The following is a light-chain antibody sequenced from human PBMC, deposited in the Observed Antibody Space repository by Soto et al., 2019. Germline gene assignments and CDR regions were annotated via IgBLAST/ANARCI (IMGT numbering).Light chain of an antibody. CDR3: SSYAGSDNYV. J-gene: IGLJ1*01. CDR1: SSDVGAYNY. CDR2: EVS. Sequence: QSVLTQPPSASGSPGQSVSISCTGASSDVGAYNYVSWYQQHPGKAPKLIIYEVSKRPSGVPDRFSGSKSGNAASLTVSGLQAEDEADYYCSSYAGSDNYVLGTGTKVT. V-gene: IGLV2-8*01.